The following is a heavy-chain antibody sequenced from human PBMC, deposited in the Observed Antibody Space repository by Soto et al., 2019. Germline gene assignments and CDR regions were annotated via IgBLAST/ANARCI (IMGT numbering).Heavy chain of an antibody. CDR2: IAYDGNNK. J-gene: IGHJ6*02. D-gene: IGHD6-19*01. Sequence: GGSLRLSCAASGFTFSSYGMHWVRQAPGKGLEWVAVIAYDGNNKYYADSVKGRFTISRDNSKNTLYLQMNSLRAEDTAVYYCAKDKGRSLAGGMDVWGQGTTVTVSS. CDR1: GFTFSSYG. V-gene: IGHV3-30*18. CDR3: AKDKGRSLAGGMDV.